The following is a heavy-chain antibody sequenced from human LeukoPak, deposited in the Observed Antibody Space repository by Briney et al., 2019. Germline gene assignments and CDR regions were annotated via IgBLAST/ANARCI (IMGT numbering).Heavy chain of an antibody. CDR2: IRNKVSGGTT. J-gene: IGHJ4*02. Sequence: PGGSLRLSCATSGFTFGDYAMSWFRQPPGKGLEWVGFIRNKVSGGTTEYAASVKGRFTISRDDSKSIAYLQMNSLKTEDTAVYYCVRGSYCTGDRCYSDWGQGTPVTVSS. D-gene: IGHD2-15*01. CDR1: GFTFGDYA. V-gene: IGHV3-49*03. CDR3: VRGSYCTGDRCYSD.